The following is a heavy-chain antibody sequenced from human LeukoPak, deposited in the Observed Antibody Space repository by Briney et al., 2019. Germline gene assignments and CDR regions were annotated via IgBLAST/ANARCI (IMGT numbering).Heavy chain of an antibody. J-gene: IGHJ4*02. D-gene: IGHD3-9*01. Sequence: SETLSLTCTVSGGSISSYYWSWIRQPPGKGLEWIGYIYYSGSTNYNPSPKSRVTISVDTSKNQFSLKLSSVTAADTAVYYCARSQTYYDILTGHYPGKLDYWGQGTLVTVSS. V-gene: IGHV4-59*01. CDR1: GGSISSYY. CDR2: IYYSGST. CDR3: ARSQTYYDILTGHYPGKLDY.